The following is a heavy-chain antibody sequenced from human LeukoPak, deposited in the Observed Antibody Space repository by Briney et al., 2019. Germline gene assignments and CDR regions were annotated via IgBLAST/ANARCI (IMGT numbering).Heavy chain of an antibody. V-gene: IGHV4-30-2*01. Sequence: PSETLSLTCTVSGGSISSGGYYWSWIRQPPGKGLEWIGYIYHSGSTYYNPSLKSRVTISVDRSKNQFSLKLSSVTAADTAVYYCARDCSGGSCYDAPWGQGTLVTVSS. CDR3: ARDCSGGSCYDAP. D-gene: IGHD2-15*01. CDR2: IYHSGST. CDR1: GGSISSGGYY. J-gene: IGHJ5*02.